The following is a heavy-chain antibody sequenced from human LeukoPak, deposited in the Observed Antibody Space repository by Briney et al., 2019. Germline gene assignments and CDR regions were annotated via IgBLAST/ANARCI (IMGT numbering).Heavy chain of an antibody. CDR1: GFTFSSYS. D-gene: IGHD2-2*02. J-gene: IGHJ4*02. CDR2: ISSSSSYI. Sequence: GGSLRLSCAASGFTFSSYSMNWVRQAPGKGLEWVSSISSSSSYIYYADSVEGRFTISRDNAKNSLYLQMNSLRAEDTAVYYCARGEVVPAAIASPVDYWGQGTLVTVSS. CDR3: ARGEVVPAAIASPVDY. V-gene: IGHV3-21*01.